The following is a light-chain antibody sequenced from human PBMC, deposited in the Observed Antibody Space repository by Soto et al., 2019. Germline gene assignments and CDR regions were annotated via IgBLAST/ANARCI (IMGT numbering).Light chain of an antibody. CDR2: AAS. J-gene: IGKJ1*01. CDR3: QQANSFPTM. Sequence: DIQMTQSPSSVSASVGDRVTITCRASQAISGWVAWYQQKPVKVPKLLIYAASTLQSGVPSRFSGSGSGTDSTLTISNLQPEDFATYYCQQANSFPTMFGQGTKVEIK. CDR1: QAISGW. V-gene: IGKV1-12*01.